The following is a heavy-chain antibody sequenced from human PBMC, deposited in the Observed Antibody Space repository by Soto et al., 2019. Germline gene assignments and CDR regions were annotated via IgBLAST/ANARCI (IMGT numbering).Heavy chain of an antibody. Sequence: QVQLVESGGSLVKPGGSLRLSCAASGFTFSDYYMSWIRQAPGKGLEWVSYISDSGSSIYYADSVKGRFTISRDNAKNSLSLQMKSLRAEDTAVYYCARGISMVVVITPPGIDVWGQGTTVTFSS. D-gene: IGHD3-22*01. CDR3: ARGISMVVVITPPGIDV. V-gene: IGHV3-11*01. CDR2: ISDSGSSI. J-gene: IGHJ6*02. CDR1: GFTFSDYY.